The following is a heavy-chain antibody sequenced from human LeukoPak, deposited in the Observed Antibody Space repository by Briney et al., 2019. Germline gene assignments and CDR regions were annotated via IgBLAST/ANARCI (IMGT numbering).Heavy chain of an antibody. CDR2: MNPNSGNT. CDR3: ARGATVPSPFDY. V-gene: IGHV1-8*01. CDR1: GYTFTSYD. J-gene: IGHJ4*02. Sequence: GASVKVSCKASGYTFTSYDINWVRQATGQGLEWMGWMNPNSGNTGYAQKLQGRVTMTTDTSTSTAYMELRSLRSDDTAIYYCARGATVPSPFDYWGQGTLVTVSS. D-gene: IGHD4-17*01.